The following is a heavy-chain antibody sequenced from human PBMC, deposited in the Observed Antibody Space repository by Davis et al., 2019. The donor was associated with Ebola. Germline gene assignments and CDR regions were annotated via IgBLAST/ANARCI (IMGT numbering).Heavy chain of an antibody. D-gene: IGHD6-13*01. CDR3: AREGQQLGVSEY. CDR1: GYTFTKYG. J-gene: IGHJ4*02. CDR2: ISAYNGNT. Sequence: ASVKVSCKASGYTFTKYGISWVRQAPGQGLEWMGWISAYNGNTNYAQKLQGRITMTTDGSTNTVFMELTSLRSDDTAVYYCAREGQQLGVSEYWGQGTLVTVSS. V-gene: IGHV1-18*04.